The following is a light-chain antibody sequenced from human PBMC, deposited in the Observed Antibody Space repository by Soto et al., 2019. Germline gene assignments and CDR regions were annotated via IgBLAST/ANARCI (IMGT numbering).Light chain of an antibody. CDR1: SSDVGGYNY. J-gene: IGLJ2*01. CDR3: SSYTSSNTVI. V-gene: IGLV2-14*03. Sequence: QSALTQPASVSGSPGQSITISCTGTSSDVGGYNYISWYQQHPGKAPKFIIYDVMNRPSGVSNRFSGSRPGNPASLTISGLQAEDEANYYCSSYTSSNTVIFGGGTKLTVL. CDR2: DVM.